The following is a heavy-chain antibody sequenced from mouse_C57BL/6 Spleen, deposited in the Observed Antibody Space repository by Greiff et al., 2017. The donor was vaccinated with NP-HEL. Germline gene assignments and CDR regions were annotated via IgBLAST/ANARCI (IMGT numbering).Heavy chain of an antibody. D-gene: IGHD2-4*01. J-gene: IGHJ1*03. Sequence: QVQLQQSGPELVKPGASVKISCKASGYAFSSSWMNWVKQRPGKGLEWIGRIYPGDGDTNYNGKFKGKATLTADKSSSTAYMQLSSLTSEDSAVYFCNYDYEDWYFDVWGTGTTVTVSS. CDR2: IYPGDGDT. CDR1: GYAFSSSW. V-gene: IGHV1-82*01. CDR3: NYDYEDWYFDV.